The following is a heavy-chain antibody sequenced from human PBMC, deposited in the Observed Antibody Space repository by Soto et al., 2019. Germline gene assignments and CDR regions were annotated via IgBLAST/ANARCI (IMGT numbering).Heavy chain of an antibody. D-gene: IGHD6-13*01. CDR2: VIPIFDIT. V-gene: IGHV1-69*02. J-gene: IGHJ4*02. CDR3: ARDRDNSNWPNFDF. Sequence: QVQLVQSGSEEKKPGSSEKVSCKASGDTFSIYTISWVRQAPGQGLEWMGRVIPIFDITSYTQRFQGRVTITADKSTTTVYMELSSLRSEDTAVYYCARDRDNSNWPNFDFWGQGTLVTVSS. CDR1: GDTFSIYT.